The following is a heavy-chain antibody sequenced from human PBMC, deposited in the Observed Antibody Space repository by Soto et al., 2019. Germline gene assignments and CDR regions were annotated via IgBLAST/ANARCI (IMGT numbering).Heavy chain of an antibody. V-gene: IGHV1-69*01. CDR1: GGTFSSYV. CDR2: IIPIFGTA. D-gene: IGHD1-1*01. CDR3: ARADRTAGTTWGYYGMDV. Sequence: QVQLVQSGAEVKKPGSSVKVSCKASGGTFSSYVISWVRQAPGQGLEWVGGIIPIFGTAYYAQKFQGRVTITSDESTITAYMELSSLRSEDTAVYYCARADRTAGTTWGYYGMDVWGQGTTVTVSS. J-gene: IGHJ6*02.